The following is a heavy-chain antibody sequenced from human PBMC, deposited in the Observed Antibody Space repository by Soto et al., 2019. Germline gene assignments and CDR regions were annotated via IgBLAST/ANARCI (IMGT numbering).Heavy chain of an antibody. CDR1: GGSISSSVYS. D-gene: IGHD2-8*01. Sequence: SETLSLTCAVSGGSISSSVYSWSWIRQPPGKGLEWIGSIYHSGSTYYNPSLKSRVTISVGRSKNQFSLKLSSVTAADTAVYYCARGRDCTNGVCLFDYWGQGTLVTVSS. J-gene: IGHJ4*02. V-gene: IGHV4-30-2*01. CDR2: IYHSGST. CDR3: ARGRDCTNGVCLFDY.